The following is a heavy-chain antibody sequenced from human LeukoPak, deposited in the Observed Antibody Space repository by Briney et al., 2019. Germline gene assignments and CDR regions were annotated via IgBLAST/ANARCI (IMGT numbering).Heavy chain of an antibody. Sequence: SETLSLTCTVSGGSISSYYWSWIRQPPGKGLEWIGYIFYSGSTNYNPSLKSRVTISIDTSKNQFSLKLSSVTAADTAVYYCARLRLQGGYDWRRSRGNYFDYWGQGTLVTVSS. CDR2: IFYSGST. V-gene: IGHV4-59*12. J-gene: IGHJ4*02. CDR1: GGSISSYY. D-gene: IGHD5-12*01. CDR3: ARLRLQGGYDWRRSRGNYFDY.